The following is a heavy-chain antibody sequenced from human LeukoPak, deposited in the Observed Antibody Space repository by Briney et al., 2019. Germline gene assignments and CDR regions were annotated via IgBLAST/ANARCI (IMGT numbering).Heavy chain of an antibody. Sequence: ASVKVSCKASGYTFTSYGISWVRQAPGQGLEWMGWISAYNGNTNYAQKLQGRVTMTTDTSTSTAYMELRSLRSDDTAVYYCARDGTRAAVAGTPLYYYYYGMDVWGQGTTVTVSS. J-gene: IGHJ6*02. CDR1: GYTFTSYG. CDR3: ARDGTRAAVAGTPLYYYYYGMDV. D-gene: IGHD6-19*01. CDR2: ISAYNGNT. V-gene: IGHV1-18*01.